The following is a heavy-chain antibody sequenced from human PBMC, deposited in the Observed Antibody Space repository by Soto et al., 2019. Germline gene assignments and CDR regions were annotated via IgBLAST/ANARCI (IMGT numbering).Heavy chain of an antibody. D-gene: IGHD2-21*01. CDR1: GGSIKSRSHY. CDR3: ARHVKATGELDY. V-gene: IGHV4-39*01. CDR2: IYSSGST. J-gene: IGHJ4*01. Sequence: ETLSLTCTVSGGSIKSRSHYWGWIRQPPGKGLEWIGTIYSSGSTYYNPSLKSRVTISVDTSKNQFSLKLSSVTAADTAVYFCARHVKATGELDYWGQEPWSPSPQ.